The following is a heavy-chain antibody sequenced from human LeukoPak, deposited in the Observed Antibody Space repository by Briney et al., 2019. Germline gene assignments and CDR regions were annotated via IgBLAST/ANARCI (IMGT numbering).Heavy chain of an antibody. CDR2: IYTNGNT. J-gene: IGHJ4*02. CDR3: TRQSDYVDY. V-gene: IGHV4-4*07. CDR1: GVSIRRYY. Sequence: SETLSLTCTVSGVSIRRYYWSWIRQPAGKRLEWIGRIYTNGNTTYNPSLKSRVTMSVDTSKNQFSLKLSFVTAADTAVYYCTRQSDYVDYWGQGTLVTVSS.